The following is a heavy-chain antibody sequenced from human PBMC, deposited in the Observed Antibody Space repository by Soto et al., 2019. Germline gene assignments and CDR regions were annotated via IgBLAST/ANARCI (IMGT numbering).Heavy chain of an antibody. J-gene: IGHJ4*02. CDR1: PRTFRSSA. D-gene: IGHD2-15*01. V-gene: IGHV1-69*13. CDR3: ASGYCSGGSCYSFGY. CDR2: IIPIFGTA. Sequence: SVNGSCTASPRTFRSSAMTWVRPAPGQGLEWMGGIIPIFGTANYAQKFQGRVTITADESTSTAYMELSSLRSEDTAVYYCASGYCSGGSCYSFGYWGQGTLVTVSS.